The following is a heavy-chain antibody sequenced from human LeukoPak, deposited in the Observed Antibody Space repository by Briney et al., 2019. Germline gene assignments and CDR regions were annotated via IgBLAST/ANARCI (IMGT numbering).Heavy chain of an antibody. J-gene: IGHJ5*02. D-gene: IGHD6-13*01. CDR3: ARGEYSSSWYVPYNWFDP. CDR1: GFTFSTYA. Sequence: GGSLRLSCAASGFTFSTYAMSWVRQAPGKGLVWVSRINSDGSSTSYADSVKGRFTISRDNAKNTLYLQMNSLRAEDTAVYYCARGEYSSSWYVPYNWFDPWGQGTLVTVSS. V-gene: IGHV3-74*01. CDR2: INSDGSST.